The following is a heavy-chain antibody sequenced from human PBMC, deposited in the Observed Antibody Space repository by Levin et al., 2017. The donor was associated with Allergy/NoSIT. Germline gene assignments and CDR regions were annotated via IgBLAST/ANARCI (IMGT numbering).Heavy chain of an antibody. Sequence: GESLKISCKASGYTFTSYAMHWVRQAPGQRLEWMGWINAGNGNTKYSQKFQGRVTITRDTSASTAYMELSSLRSEDTAVYYCARAGPYCSGGSCYLSPNGWFDPWGQGTLVTVSS. CDR2: INAGNGNT. CDR3: ARAGPYCSGGSCYLSPNGWFDP. J-gene: IGHJ5*02. V-gene: IGHV1-3*01. CDR1: GYTFTSYA. D-gene: IGHD2-15*01.